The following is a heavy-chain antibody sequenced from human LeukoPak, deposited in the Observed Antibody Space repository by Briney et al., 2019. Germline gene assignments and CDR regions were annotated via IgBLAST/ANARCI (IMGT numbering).Heavy chain of an antibody. Sequence: SQTLSLTCAVSGGSISSGDYSWSWVRQPPGKGLEWLGYIYHTGGNFYNPSLKSRVTMSADRSKNQFSLKLSSVTAADTAVYYCARDHSVTGYWYFDLWGRGTLVTVSS. CDR3: ARDHSVTGYWYFDL. CDR1: GGSISSGDYS. D-gene: IGHD2-21*02. CDR2: IYHTGGN. J-gene: IGHJ2*01. V-gene: IGHV4-30-2*01.